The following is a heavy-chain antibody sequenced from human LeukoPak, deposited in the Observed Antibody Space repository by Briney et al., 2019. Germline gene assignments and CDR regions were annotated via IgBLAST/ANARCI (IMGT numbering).Heavy chain of an antibody. CDR3: AIAAAGSWWFDP. Sequence: ASVKVSRKASGYTFTSYDINWVRQATGQGLEWMGWMNPNSGNTGYAQKFQGRVTMTRNTSISTAYMELSSLRSEDTAVYYCAIAAAGSWWFDPWGQGTLVTVSS. CDR2: MNPNSGNT. V-gene: IGHV1-8*01. J-gene: IGHJ5*02. D-gene: IGHD6-13*01. CDR1: GYTFTSYD.